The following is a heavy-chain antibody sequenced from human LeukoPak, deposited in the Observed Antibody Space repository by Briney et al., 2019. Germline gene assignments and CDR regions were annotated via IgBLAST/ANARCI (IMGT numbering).Heavy chain of an antibody. CDR3: ATDSRSTSLGYYYGMDV. V-gene: IGHV1-24*01. CDR1: GYTLTELS. D-gene: IGHD2-2*01. J-gene: IGHJ6*02. Sequence: GASVTVSCKVSGYTLTELSMHWVRQAPGKGLEWMGGFDPEDGETIYAQKSQGRVTMTEDTSTDTAYMELSSLRSEDTAVYYCATDSRSTSLGYYYGMDVWGQGTTVTVSS. CDR2: FDPEDGET.